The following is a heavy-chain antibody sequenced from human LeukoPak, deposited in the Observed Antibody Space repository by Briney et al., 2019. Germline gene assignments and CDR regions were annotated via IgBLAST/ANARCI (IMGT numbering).Heavy chain of an antibody. Sequence: GGSLRLSCAASGFTFSSYAMSWVRQAPGKGLEWVSAISGSGGSTYYADSVKGRFTISRDNSKNTLYLQMNSLRAEDTAVYYCAKGVAYCGGDCWGLLGFDYWGQGTLVTVSS. CDR1: GFTFSSYA. CDR2: ISGSGGST. D-gene: IGHD2-21*01. J-gene: IGHJ4*02. CDR3: AKGVAYCGGDCWGLLGFDY. V-gene: IGHV3-23*01.